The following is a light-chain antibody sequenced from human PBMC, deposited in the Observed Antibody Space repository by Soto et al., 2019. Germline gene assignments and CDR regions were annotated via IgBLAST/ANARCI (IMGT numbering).Light chain of an antibody. CDR2: ESS. V-gene: IGLV2-23*03. CDR1: SCDVGAYNL. Sequence: QSALTQPPSVSGSPGQRITISCTGTSCDVGAYNLVYWYQQHPGKAPKLIIYESSKRPSGVPDRFSGSKSGNTASLTISGLQAEDEADYYCQSYDGSRTVWVFGGGTKLTVL. J-gene: IGLJ2*01. CDR3: QSYDGSRTVWV.